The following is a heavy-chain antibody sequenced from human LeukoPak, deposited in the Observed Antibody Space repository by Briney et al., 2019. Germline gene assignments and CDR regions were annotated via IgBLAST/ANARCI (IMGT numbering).Heavy chain of an antibody. D-gene: IGHD1-26*01. CDR2: ISSSGSTI. Sequence: GGSLRLSCAASGFTVSSNYMSWVRQAPGKGLEWVSYISSSGSTIYYADSVKGRFTISRDNAKNSLYLQMNSLRAEDTAVYYCARLGSYYPYYYYMDVWGKGTTVTISS. CDR3: ARLGSYYPYYYYMDV. CDR1: GFTVSSNY. V-gene: IGHV3-11*04. J-gene: IGHJ6*03.